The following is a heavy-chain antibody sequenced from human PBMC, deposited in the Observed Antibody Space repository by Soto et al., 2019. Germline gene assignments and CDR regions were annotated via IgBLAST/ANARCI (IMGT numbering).Heavy chain of an antibody. V-gene: IGHV3-48*03. Sequence: GGSLRLSCAGSGFTFRSYEMNWVRQAPGKGLEWVSYVSSTGNPIYYADSVKGRFTISRDNAKNSLYLQMNSLRAEDMAVYYCALSLTYCGGDCYSDYWGQGTLVTVSS. CDR2: VSSTGNPI. CDR1: GFTFRSYE. CDR3: ALSLTYCGGDCYSDY. D-gene: IGHD2-21*02. J-gene: IGHJ4*02.